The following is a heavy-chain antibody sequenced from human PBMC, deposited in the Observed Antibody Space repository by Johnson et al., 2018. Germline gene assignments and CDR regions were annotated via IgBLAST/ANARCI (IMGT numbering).Heavy chain of an antibody. D-gene: IGHD4-17*01. CDR2: ISGTSNYV. J-gene: IGHJ6*02. Sequence: VQLVQSGGGLVKAGGSLRLSCAASEFTFNSYSMNWVRQAPGKGLEWVPCISGTSNYVYSADAVQGRFNISRDNAKNSLYLQMNSLRVEDTAGYYCARDRGDHMNKYYYYGMDVWGQGTTVTVSS. CDR1: EFTFNSYS. CDR3: ARDRGDHMNKYYYYGMDV. V-gene: IGHV3-21*01.